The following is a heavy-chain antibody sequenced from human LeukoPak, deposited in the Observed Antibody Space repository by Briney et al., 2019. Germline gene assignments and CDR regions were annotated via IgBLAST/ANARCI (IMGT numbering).Heavy chain of an antibody. D-gene: IGHD6-19*01. J-gene: IGHJ4*02. V-gene: IGHV3-30*04. Sequence: GRSLRLSCAASGFTFSSYAMHWVRQAPGKGLEWVAVISYDGSNKYYADSVKGRFTISRDNSKNTLYLQMNSLRAEDTAVYYCAKPTHFTLNRIAVAGAFDYWGQGTLVTVSS. CDR3: AKPTHFTLNRIAVAGAFDY. CDR2: ISYDGSNK. CDR1: GFTFSSYA.